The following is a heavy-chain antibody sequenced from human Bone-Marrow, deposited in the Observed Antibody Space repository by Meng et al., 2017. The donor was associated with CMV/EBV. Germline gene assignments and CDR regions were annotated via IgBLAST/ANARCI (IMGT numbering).Heavy chain of an antibody. CDR2: IYYSGST. CDR1: GGSISSGGYY. Sequence: SETLSLTCTVSGGSISSGGYYWSWIRQHPGKGLEWIGYIYYSGSTYYNPSLKSRVTISVDTSKNQFSLKLSSVTAADTAVYYCARDRARRGWFDPWGQGTLVTCFS. CDR3: ARDRARRGWFDP. D-gene: IGHD3-10*01. J-gene: IGHJ5*02. V-gene: IGHV4-31*03.